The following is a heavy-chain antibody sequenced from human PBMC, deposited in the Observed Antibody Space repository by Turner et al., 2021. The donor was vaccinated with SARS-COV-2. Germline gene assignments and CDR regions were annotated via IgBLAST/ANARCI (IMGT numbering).Heavy chain of an antibody. Sequence: EVQLVETGGGLIQPGGSLRLSCAASGFTVSSNYMSWVRQAPGKGLEWVSVIYSGGSTYYADSVKGRFTISRDNSKNTLYRQMNSLRAEDTAVYYCARVRPSLSDYFDYWGQGTLVTVSS. V-gene: IGHV3-53*02. J-gene: IGHJ4*02. CDR1: GFTVSSNY. CDR3: ARVRPSLSDYFDY. D-gene: IGHD1-1*01. CDR2: IYSGGST.